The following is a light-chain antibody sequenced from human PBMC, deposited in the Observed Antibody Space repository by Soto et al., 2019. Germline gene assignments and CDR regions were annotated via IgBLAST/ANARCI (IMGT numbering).Light chain of an antibody. CDR2: GAS. CDR3: QEYNNWHPIT. J-gene: IGKJ4*01. Sequence: EIVMTQSPATLSVSPGERATLSCRASQSISSKLAWYQQKPGQAPRLLIHGASTRATGIPVRFSGSGSGTEFTLTITSLQSEDFAVYYCQEYNNWHPITFGGGTKVEIK. CDR1: QSISSK. V-gene: IGKV3-15*01.